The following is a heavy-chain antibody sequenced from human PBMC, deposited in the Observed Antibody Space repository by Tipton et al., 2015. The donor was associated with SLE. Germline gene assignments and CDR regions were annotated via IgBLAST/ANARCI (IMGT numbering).Heavy chain of an antibody. CDR1: GFTFSSYE. J-gene: IGHJ3*02. V-gene: IGHV3-74*01. CDR2: INSDGSST. D-gene: IGHD6-13*01. CDR3: ARGEQQLRAFDI. Sequence: SLRLSCAASGFTFSSYEMNWVRQAPGKGLVWVSRINSDGSSTSYADSVKGRFTISRDNAKNTLYLQMNSLRAEDTAVYYCARGEQQLRAFDIWGQGTMVTVSS.